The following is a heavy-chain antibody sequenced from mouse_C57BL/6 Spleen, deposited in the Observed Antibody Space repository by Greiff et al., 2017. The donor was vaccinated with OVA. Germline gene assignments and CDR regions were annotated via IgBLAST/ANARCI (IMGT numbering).Heavy chain of an antibody. Sequence: QVQLKESGAELVRPGASVTLSCKASGYTFTDYEMHWVKQTPVHGLEWIGAIDPETGGTAYNQKFKGKAILTADKSSSTAYMELRSLTSEDSAVYYCTRPAIYDGYPWYFDVWGTGTTVTVSS. CDR3: TRPAIYDGYPWYFDV. CDR2: IDPETGGT. CDR1: GYTFTDYE. D-gene: IGHD2-3*01. V-gene: IGHV1-15*01. J-gene: IGHJ1*03.